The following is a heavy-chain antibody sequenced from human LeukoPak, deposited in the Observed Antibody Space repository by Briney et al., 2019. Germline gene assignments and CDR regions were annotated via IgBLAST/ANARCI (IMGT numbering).Heavy chain of an antibody. V-gene: IGHV1-3*01. CDR3: AREQGSTSCCGPDY. Sequence: ASVKVSCKASGYTFTSYAMHWVRQASGQRLEWMGWINAGNGNTKYSQKFQGRVTITRDTSASTAYMELSSLRSEDTAVYYCAREQGSTSCCGPDYWGQGTLVTVSS. J-gene: IGHJ4*02. D-gene: IGHD2-2*01. CDR2: INAGNGNT. CDR1: GYTFTSYA.